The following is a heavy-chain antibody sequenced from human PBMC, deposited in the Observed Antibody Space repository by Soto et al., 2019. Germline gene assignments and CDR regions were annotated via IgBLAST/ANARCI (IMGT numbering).Heavy chain of an antibody. CDR2: IYWDDSK. V-gene: IGHV2-5*02. J-gene: IGHJ4*02. CDR3: AHAYGGRSLY. D-gene: IGHD1-26*01. CDR1: GFSLTTDTVG. Sequence: QITLKESSPTLVKPTQTLTLTCTFSGFSLTTDTVGVGWIHQPPGEALEWLAVIYWDDSKTYRPSLESRLTITKDTSKNQVALTMTNMDSLDTATYYCAHAYGGRSLYWGQGTLVTVSS.